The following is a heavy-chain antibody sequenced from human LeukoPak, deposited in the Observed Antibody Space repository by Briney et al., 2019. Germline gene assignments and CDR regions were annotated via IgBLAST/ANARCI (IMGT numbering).Heavy chain of an antibody. CDR2: INSDGSST. CDR3: ARAAGGFHDYGDNDGFDY. CDR1: RFTFSSYW. Sequence: QPGGSLRLSCAASRFTFSSYWMHWVRQAPGKGLVWVSRINSDGSSTSYADSVKGRFTISRDNAKNTLYLQMNSLRAEDTAVYYCARAAGGFHDYGDNDGFDYWGQGTLVTVSS. D-gene: IGHD4-17*01. V-gene: IGHV3-74*01. J-gene: IGHJ4*02.